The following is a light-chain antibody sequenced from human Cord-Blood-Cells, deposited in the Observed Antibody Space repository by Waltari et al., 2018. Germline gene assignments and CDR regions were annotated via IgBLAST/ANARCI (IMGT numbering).Light chain of an antibody. V-gene: IGKV1-39*01. Sequence: DIQMTPSPSSLSASVGDRVTITCRASQSISSYLNWYQQKPGKAPKLLIYAASSLQSGVPSRFSGSGSGTDFTLTISSLQPEDFATYYCQQRGTFGQGTKVEL. CDR2: AAS. J-gene: IGKJ1*01. CDR1: QSISSY. CDR3: QQRGT.